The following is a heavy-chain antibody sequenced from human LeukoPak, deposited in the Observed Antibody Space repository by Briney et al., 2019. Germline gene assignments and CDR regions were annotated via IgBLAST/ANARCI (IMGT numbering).Heavy chain of an antibody. CDR3: ARTTLYYYDSSGYFGY. CDR2: ISAYNGNT. CDR1: GYTFTSYG. D-gene: IGHD3-22*01. V-gene: IGHV1-18*01. J-gene: IGHJ4*02. Sequence: ASVKVSCKASGYTFTSYGISWVRQAPGQGLAWMGWISAYNGNTNYAQKLQGRVTMTTDTSTSTAYMELRSPRSDDTAVYYCARTTLYYYDSSGYFGYWGQGTLVTVSS.